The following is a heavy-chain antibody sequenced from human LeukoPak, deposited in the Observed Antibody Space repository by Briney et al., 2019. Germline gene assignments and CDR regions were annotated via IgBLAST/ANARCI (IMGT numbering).Heavy chain of an antibody. J-gene: IGHJ5*02. CDR3: ARRDYYDTSGPDLGWFDP. Sequence: SETLSLTCTVSGGSISSGSYYWSWIRQPPGKGLEWIGEINHSGSTNYNPSLKSRVTISVDTSKNQFSLKLNSVTAADTAVYYCARRDYYDTSGPDLGWFDPWGQGTLVTVSS. CDR2: INHSGST. CDR1: GGSISSGSYY. D-gene: IGHD3-22*01. V-gene: IGHV4-39*07.